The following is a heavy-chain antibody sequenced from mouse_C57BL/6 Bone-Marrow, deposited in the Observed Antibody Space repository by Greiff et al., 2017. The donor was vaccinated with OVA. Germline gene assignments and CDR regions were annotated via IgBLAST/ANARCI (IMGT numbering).Heavy chain of an antibody. V-gene: IGHV2-2*01. D-gene: IGHD1-1*01. Sequence: VQLKESGPGLVQPSQSLSITCTVSGFSLTSYGVHWVRQSPGKGLEWLGVIWSGGSTDYNAAFISRLSISKDNSKSHVFFKMNSLKADDTAIYYCAREGNYGSSYRYFDYWGQGTTLTVSS. CDR1: GFSLTSYG. CDR2: IWSGGST. CDR3: AREGNYGSSYRYFDY. J-gene: IGHJ2*01.